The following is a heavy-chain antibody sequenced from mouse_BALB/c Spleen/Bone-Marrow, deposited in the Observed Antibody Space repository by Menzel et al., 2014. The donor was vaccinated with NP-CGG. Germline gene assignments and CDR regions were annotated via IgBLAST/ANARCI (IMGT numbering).Heavy chain of an antibody. CDR3: ARLPFDY. CDR1: GFTFSSYT. Sequence: EVKLLESGGGLVQPGGSLKLSCAASGFTFSSYTMSWVRQTPEKRLEWVAYISNSGGSIYYPDTVKGQFTISRDNAKNTLYLQMSSLKSEDTAMYYCARLPFDYWGQGTTLTVSS. CDR2: ISNSGGSI. J-gene: IGHJ2*01. V-gene: IGHV5-12-2*01.